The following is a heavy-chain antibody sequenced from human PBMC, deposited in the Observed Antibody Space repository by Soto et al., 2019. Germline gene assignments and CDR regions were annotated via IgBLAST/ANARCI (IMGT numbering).Heavy chain of an antibody. D-gene: IGHD3-9*01. CDR2: ISDSGSS. Sequence: QVQLQESGPGLVKPSQTLTLTRTVSGGSISSGRFYWSWIRQHPGKGLEWIGHISDSGSSYYNPSLESRVTISVDTSKNQFSLKLSAVTAADTAVYFCARTTFYDVFTAYYSLFDYWGQGTMVTVSS. V-gene: IGHV4-31*03. J-gene: IGHJ4*02. CDR1: GGSISSGRFY. CDR3: ARTTFYDVFTAYYSLFDY.